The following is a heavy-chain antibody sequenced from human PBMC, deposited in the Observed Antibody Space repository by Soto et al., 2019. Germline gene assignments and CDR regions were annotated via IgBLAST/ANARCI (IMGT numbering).Heavy chain of an antibody. CDR2: IYYSGST. CDR1: GGSISSGGYY. Sequence: SETLSLTCTVSGGSISSGGYYWSWIRQHPGKGLEWIGYIYYSGSTYYNPSFKSRVTISVDTSKNQFSLKLSSVTAADTAVYYCARVKPITNYDFWSGPYPNWFDPWGQGTLVTVSS. J-gene: IGHJ5*02. D-gene: IGHD3-3*01. V-gene: IGHV4-31*03. CDR3: ARVKPITNYDFWSGPYPNWFDP.